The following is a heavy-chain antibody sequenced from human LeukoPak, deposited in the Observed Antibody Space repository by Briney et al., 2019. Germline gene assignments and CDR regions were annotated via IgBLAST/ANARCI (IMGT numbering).Heavy chain of an antibody. Sequence: GGSLRLSCAASGFTLSRYGMHWVRQAPGKGLEWVAFIRYDGSNKYYGDSVKGRFTISRDNSKNTLHLQMSSLRAEDTAVYYWARDDYGGGYLLGYWGQGTLVTVSS. D-gene: IGHD3-22*01. V-gene: IGHV3-30*02. CDR2: IRYDGSNK. CDR3: ARDDYGGGYLLGY. CDR1: GFTLSRYG. J-gene: IGHJ4*02.